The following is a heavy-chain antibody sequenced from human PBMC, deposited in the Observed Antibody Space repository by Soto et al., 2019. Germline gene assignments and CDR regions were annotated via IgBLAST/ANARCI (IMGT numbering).Heavy chain of an antibody. D-gene: IGHD2-2*01. CDR1: GGTFSSYA. J-gene: IGHJ6*02. V-gene: IGHV1-69*13. Sequence: ASVKVSCKASGGTFSSYAISWVRQAPGQGLEWMGGIIPIFGTADYAQKFQGRVTITADESTSTAYMELSSLRSEDTAVYYCASHSSLRGYCISTSCYGYYYGMDVWGQGTTVTVSS. CDR2: IIPIFGTA. CDR3: ASHSSLRGYCISTSCYGYYYGMDV.